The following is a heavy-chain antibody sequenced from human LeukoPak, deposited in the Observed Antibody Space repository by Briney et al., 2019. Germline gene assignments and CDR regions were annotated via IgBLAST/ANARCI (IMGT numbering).Heavy chain of an antibody. J-gene: IGHJ6*02. V-gene: IGHV5-51*01. CDR1: GYSFTSYW. CDR3: ARDSGYSSGNYYYGMDV. D-gene: IGHD6-19*01. CDR2: IYPGDSDT. Sequence: GESLKISCKGSGYSFTSYWIGWVRQMPGKGLEWMGNIYPGDSDTRYSPSFQGQVTISADKSISTAYLQWSSLKASDTAMYYCARDSGYSSGNYYYGMDVWGQGTTVTVSS.